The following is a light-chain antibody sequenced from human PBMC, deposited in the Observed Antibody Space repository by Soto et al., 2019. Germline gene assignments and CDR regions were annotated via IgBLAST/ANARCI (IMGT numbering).Light chain of an antibody. CDR2: DVS. Sequence: QSALTQPASVSGSPGQSNTISCSGTSSDIGAYDLVSWYQQHPGRAPKLIIYDVSKRPSGVTGRFSGSKSANTASLTISGLQAEDEADYYCCSYAGSHSYLFGIGTKVTVL. CDR1: SSDIGAYDL. V-gene: IGLV2-11*01. CDR3: CSYAGSHSYL. J-gene: IGLJ1*01.